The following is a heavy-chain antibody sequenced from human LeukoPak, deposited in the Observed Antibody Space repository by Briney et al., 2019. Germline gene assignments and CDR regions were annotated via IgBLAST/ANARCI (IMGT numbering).Heavy chain of an antibody. V-gene: IGHV1-8*02. CDR2: INPNSGGT. CDR3: ARGGDDYGDNWFDP. D-gene: IGHD4-17*01. J-gene: IGHJ5*02. CDR1: GYTFTSYG. Sequence: ASVKVSCKASGYTFTSYGISWVRQAPGQGLEWMGWINPNSGGTNYAQKFQGRVTMTRNTSISTAYMELSSLRSEDTAVYYCARGGDDYGDNWFDPWGQGTLVTVSS.